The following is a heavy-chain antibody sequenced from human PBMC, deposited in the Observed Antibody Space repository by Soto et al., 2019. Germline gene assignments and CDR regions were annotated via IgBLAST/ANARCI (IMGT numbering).Heavy chain of an antibody. Sequence: SETLSLTCTVSGDSIRSSYWSWVRQPPGRGLEWIGYVYYTGTTNSNPSLKSRATISADTSKNLFSLKVVSVTPADTAVYFCARDMSGGSSWYEFDSWGPGTLVTVSS. CDR2: VYYTGTT. V-gene: IGHV4-59*01. CDR3: ARDMSGGSSWYEFDS. CDR1: GDSIRSSY. J-gene: IGHJ4*02. D-gene: IGHD6-13*01.